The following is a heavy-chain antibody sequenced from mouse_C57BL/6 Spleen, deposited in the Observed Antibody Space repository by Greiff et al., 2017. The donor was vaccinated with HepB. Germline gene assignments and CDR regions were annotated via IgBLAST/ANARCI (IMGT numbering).Heavy chain of an antibody. V-gene: IGHV1-82*01. J-gene: IGHJ2*01. Sequence: QVQLKQSGPELVKPGASVKISCKASDYAFSSSWMNWVKQRPGKGLEWIGRIYPGDGDTNYNGKFKGKATLTADKSSSTAYMQLSSLTSEDSAVYFCARPGDYGSSLYYCDYWGQGTTLTVSS. CDR1: DYAFSSSW. CDR2: IYPGDGDT. CDR3: ARPGDYGSSLYYCDY. D-gene: IGHD1-1*01.